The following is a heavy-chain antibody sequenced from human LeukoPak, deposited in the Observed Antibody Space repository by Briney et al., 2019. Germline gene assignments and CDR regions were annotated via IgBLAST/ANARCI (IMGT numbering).Heavy chain of an antibody. CDR1: GFSIRSSW. Sequence: GGSLRLSCVVSGFSIRSSWMSWVRQAPGKGPEWVANIKDDETEKYYAESVKGRFAISRDNAMNSLSLQMNSLRVEDTAVYYCARLVFGELRYFDYWGQGTLVPVSS. V-gene: IGHV3-7*03. CDR2: IKDDETEK. CDR3: ARLVFGELRYFDY. D-gene: IGHD3-10*01. J-gene: IGHJ4*02.